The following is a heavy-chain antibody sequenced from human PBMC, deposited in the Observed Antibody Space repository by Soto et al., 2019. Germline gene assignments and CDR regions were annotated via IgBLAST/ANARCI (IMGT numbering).Heavy chain of an antibody. CDR2: INTGGGST. CDR3: AKLGTNYYVDY. V-gene: IGHV3-23*01. CDR1: GFTFSSYA. J-gene: IGHJ4*02. Sequence: EVQLLESGGGLVQPGGSLRLSCAASGFTFSSYAMTWVRQAPGKGLEWVSAINTGGGSTYYADSVKGRFTISRDNSKNTLYLQMNSLRAEDTAVYYCAKLGTNYYVDYWGQGTLVTVSS.